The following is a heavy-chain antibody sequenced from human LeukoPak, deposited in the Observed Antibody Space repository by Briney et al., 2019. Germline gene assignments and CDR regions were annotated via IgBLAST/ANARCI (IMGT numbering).Heavy chain of an antibody. CDR3: ARSRVTTIPNLDY. Sequence: ASVKVSCKASGYTFTGYYMHWVRQAPGQGLEWMGWINPNSGATNSAQQFQGSVTMTRDTSISTAYMELSRLTFDDTAVYFCARSRVTTIPNLDYWGQGILLTVSS. V-gene: IGHV1-2*02. D-gene: IGHD5-12*01. CDR2: INPNSGAT. J-gene: IGHJ4*02. CDR1: GYTFTGYY.